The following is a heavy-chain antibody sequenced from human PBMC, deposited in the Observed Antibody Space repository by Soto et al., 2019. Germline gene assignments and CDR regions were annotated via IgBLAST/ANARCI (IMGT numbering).Heavy chain of an antibody. D-gene: IGHD2-21*02. V-gene: IGHV1-69*06. CDR1: GGTFSSYA. CDR3: ARAVVVVTAMSHYYYGMDV. CDR2: IIPIFGTA. Sequence: QVRLVQSGAEVKKPGSSVKVSCKASGGTFSSYAISWVRQAPGQGLEWMGGIIPIFGTANYAQKFQGRVTITADKSTSTAYMELSSLRSEDTAVYYCARAVVVVTAMSHYYYGMDVWGQGTTVTVSS. J-gene: IGHJ6*02.